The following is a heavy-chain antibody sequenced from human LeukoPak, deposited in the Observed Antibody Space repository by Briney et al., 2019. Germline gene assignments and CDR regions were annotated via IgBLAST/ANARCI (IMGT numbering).Heavy chain of an antibody. J-gene: IGHJ5*02. V-gene: IGHV3-53*01. CDR2: MYSRGDT. Sequence: GGSLRLSCAASGFTVSDNYMSWVRQAPGKGLEWVSVMYSRGDTYYADSVKGRFTFPRDISKNTLYLQMNGLRTEDTAMYYCARDAPQVPAAGVLASWGQGTPVTVSS. D-gene: IGHD6-13*01. CDR1: GFTVSDNY. CDR3: ARDAPQVPAAGVLAS.